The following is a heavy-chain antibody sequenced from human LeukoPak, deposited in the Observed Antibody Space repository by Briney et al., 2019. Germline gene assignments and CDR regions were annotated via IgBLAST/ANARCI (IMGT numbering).Heavy chain of an antibody. CDR1: GGSFSGYY. J-gene: IGHJ5*02. CDR3: AREIRGYYDSSGSLNLNWFDP. V-gene: IGHV4-34*01. Sequence: PSETLSLTCAVYGGSFSGYYWSWIRQPPGKGLEWIGEINHSGSTNYNPSLKSRVTISVDTSKNQFSLKLSSVTAADTAVYYCAREIRGYYDSSGSLNLNWFDPWGQGTLVTVSS. CDR2: INHSGST. D-gene: IGHD3-22*01.